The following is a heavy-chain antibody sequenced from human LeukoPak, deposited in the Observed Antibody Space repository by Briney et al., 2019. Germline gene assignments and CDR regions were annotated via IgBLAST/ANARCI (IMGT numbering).Heavy chain of an antibody. CDR3: VRLGLGQFDY. Sequence: GGSLKIPCKGSGYSFTNYWIVWVRQMPGKGLEWMGVIYPGDSDTRYSPSFQGQVTISADKSISTAYLQWSSLKASDTAMYYCVRLGLGQFDYWGQGTLVTVSS. CDR2: IYPGDSDT. J-gene: IGHJ4*02. V-gene: IGHV5-51*01. CDR1: GYSFTNYW. D-gene: IGHD1-26*01.